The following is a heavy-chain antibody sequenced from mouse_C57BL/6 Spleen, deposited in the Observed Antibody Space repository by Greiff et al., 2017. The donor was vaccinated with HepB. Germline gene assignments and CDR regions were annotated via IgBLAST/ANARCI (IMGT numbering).Heavy chain of an antibody. J-gene: IGHJ1*03. CDR2: ISSGSSTI. CDR1: GFTFSDYG. V-gene: IGHV5-17*01. Sequence: EVQGVESGGGLVKPGGSLKLSCAASGFTFSDYGMHWDRQAPEKGPEWVAYISSGSSTIYYADTVKGRFTISRDNAKNTLFLQMTSLRSEDTAMYYCARGRGSSYWYFDVWGTGTTVTVSS. CDR3: ARGRGSSYWYFDV. D-gene: IGHD1-1*01.